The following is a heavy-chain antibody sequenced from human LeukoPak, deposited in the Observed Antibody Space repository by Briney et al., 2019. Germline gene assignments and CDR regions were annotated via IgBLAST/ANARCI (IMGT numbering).Heavy chain of an antibody. CDR1: GFTFSSYA. Sequence: GGSLRLSCAASGFTFSSYAMHWVRQAPGKGLEYVSAISSNGGSTYYANSVKGRFTISRDNSRNTLYLQMGSLRAEDMAVYYCARSTSFYSSIVMFDYWGQGTLVTVSS. V-gene: IGHV3-64*01. CDR2: ISSNGGST. J-gene: IGHJ4*02. CDR3: ARSTSFYSSIVMFDY. D-gene: IGHD6-13*01.